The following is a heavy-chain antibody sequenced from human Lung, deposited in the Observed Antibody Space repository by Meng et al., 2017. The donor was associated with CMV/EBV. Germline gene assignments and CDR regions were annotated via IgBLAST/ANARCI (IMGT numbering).Heavy chain of an antibody. CDR1: DYTFTDYS. D-gene: IGHD3-22*01. V-gene: IGHV1-18*04. CDR3: ASLSMDYYDSSAFMGLRRDFYDMDV. J-gene: IGHJ6*02. Sequence: ASVXVTXKAPDYTFTDYSFTWVRQPPAQGREWMGWISAYSGSTKYAQKLQGRVTMTTDTSTSTTYMEMRNLRSDETAVYYCASLSMDYYDSSAFMGLRRDFYDMDVXGRGXAVTVSS. CDR2: ISAYSGST.